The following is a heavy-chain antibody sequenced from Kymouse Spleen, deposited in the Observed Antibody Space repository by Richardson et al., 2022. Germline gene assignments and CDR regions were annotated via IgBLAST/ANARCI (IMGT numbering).Heavy chain of an antibody. J-gene: IGHJ4*02. CDR2: ISSSSSYI. D-gene: IGHD3-9*01. Sequence: EVQLVESGGGLVKPGGSLRLSCAASGFTFSSYSMNWVRQAPGKGLEWVSSISSSSSYIYYADSVKGRFTISRDNAKNSLYLQMNSLRAEDTAVYYCARHDILTGSSFDYWGQGTLVTVSS. CDR3: ARHDILTGSSFDY. CDR1: GFTFSSYS. V-gene: IGHV3-21*03.